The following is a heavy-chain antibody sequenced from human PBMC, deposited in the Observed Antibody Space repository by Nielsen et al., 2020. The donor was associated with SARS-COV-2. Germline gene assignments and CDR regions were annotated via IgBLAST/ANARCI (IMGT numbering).Heavy chain of an antibody. J-gene: IGHJ3*01. CDR3: AKDGVVRGDALDL. D-gene: IGHD3-10*01. Sequence: GSLRLSCAASGFTFNIYAMDWVRRAPGRGLQWVTGVSASGGSTYYTDSVKGRFSISRDNSKNTLYLQMHSLRVEDTAVYYCAKDGVVRGDALDLWGQGTMVTVSS. CDR2: VSASGGST. V-gene: IGHV3-23*01. CDR1: GFTFNIYA.